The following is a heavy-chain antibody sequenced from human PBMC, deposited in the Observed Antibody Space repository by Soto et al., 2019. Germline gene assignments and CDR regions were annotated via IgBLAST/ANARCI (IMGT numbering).Heavy chain of an antibody. V-gene: IGHV1-69*06. Sequence: QVQLVQSGAEVKKPGSSVKVSCKASGGTFSSYAISWVRQAPGQGLEWMGGIIPIFGTANYAQKFQGRFTITADKSTSTADMEVSSLRSEDTAVYYCASHSSSWYYFDYWGQGTLVTVSS. CDR3: ASHSSSWYYFDY. J-gene: IGHJ4*02. CDR2: IIPIFGTA. D-gene: IGHD6-13*01. CDR1: GGTFSSYA.